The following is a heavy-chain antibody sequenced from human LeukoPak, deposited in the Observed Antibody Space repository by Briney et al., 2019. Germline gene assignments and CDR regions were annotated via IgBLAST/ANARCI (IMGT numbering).Heavy chain of an antibody. CDR2: ISSSGSTI. Sequence: PGGSLRLSCAASGFIFSNYEMNWVRQAPGKGLEWVSYISSSGSTIYYADSVKGRFTISRDNAKNSLSLQMNSLRAEDTAVYYCVRDGEAVAADYWGQGTLVTVSS. CDR1: GFIFSNYE. V-gene: IGHV3-48*03. CDR3: VRDGEAVAADY. D-gene: IGHD6-19*01. J-gene: IGHJ4*02.